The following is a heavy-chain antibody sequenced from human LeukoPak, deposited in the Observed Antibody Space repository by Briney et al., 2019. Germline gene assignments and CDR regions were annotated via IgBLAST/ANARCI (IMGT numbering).Heavy chain of an antibody. V-gene: IGHV4-4*07. J-gene: IGHJ4*02. CDR2: IYTSGST. D-gene: IGHD6-19*01. CDR3: AEGIAVVGGFDY. Sequence: PSETLSLTCTVSGGSISSYYWSWIRQPAGKGLEWIGRIYTSGSTNYNPSLKSRVTISVDKSKNQFSLKLSSVTAADTAVYYCAEGIAVVGGFDYWGRGTLVTVSS. CDR1: GGSISSYY.